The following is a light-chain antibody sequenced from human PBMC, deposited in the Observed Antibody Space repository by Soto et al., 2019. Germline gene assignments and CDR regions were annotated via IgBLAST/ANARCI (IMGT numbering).Light chain of an antibody. Sequence: EIVVTQSPSTLRLSLWERATLSFRASQSVSRNLAWYQQKPGQAPKLLIYDASNRATGIPARFSGSGSVTNFTLTISSLEPEDFAVYYCQQSSNWATFGPGTKVDNK. V-gene: IGKV3-11*01. CDR1: QSVSRN. J-gene: IGKJ3*01. CDR2: DAS. CDR3: QQSSNWAT.